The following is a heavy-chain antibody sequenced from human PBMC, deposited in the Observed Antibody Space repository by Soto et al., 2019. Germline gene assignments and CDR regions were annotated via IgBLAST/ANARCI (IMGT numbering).Heavy chain of an antibody. J-gene: IGHJ5*01. CDR3: ARGWIVVVVAATGVEWFDS. CDR1: GYMFTTYY. Sequence: SVKVSCQASGYMFTTYYMHWVRQAPIQGLEWMGIINPSGGSTSYAQRFQGRVTLTRDTSTSTVYMELTGLRSEDTAVYYCARGWIVVVVAATGVEWFDSWGQGTLVTVSS. V-gene: IGHV1-46*01. CDR2: INPSGGST. D-gene: IGHD2-15*01.